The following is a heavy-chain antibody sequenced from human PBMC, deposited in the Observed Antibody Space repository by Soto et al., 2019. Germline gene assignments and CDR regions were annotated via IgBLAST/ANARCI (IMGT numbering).Heavy chain of an antibody. CDR3: ARSLPHYDSNGYREFFQY. CDR2: IYHSGST. D-gene: IGHD3-22*01. CDR1: GVSIFSSNC. V-gene: IGHV4-4*02. J-gene: IGHJ1*01. Sequence: SETLSLTCADPGVSIFSSNCWRWVRQPPGKGLEWIGEIYHSGSTNYNPSLKSRVTRSADKSKNQFSLKLSSVTAADTAVYYCARSLPHYDSNGYREFFQYWGQG.